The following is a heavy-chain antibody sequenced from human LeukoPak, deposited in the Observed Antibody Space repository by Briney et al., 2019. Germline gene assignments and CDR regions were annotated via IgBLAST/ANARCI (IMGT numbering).Heavy chain of an antibody. V-gene: IGHV3-74*01. CDR1: GFTFSSYW. J-gene: IGHJ4*02. Sequence: GGSLRLSCAASGFTFSSYWMHWVRQAPGKGLVWVSRINSDGSSTSYADSVKGRFTISRDNAKNTLYLQMNSLRAEDTAVYYCAGGPYYDSSGYYYGYFDYWGQGTLVTVSS. D-gene: IGHD3-22*01. CDR2: INSDGSST. CDR3: AGGPYYDSSGYYYGYFDY.